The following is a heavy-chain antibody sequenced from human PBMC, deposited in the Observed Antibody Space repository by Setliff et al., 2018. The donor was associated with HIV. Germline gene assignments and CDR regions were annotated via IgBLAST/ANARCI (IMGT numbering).Heavy chain of an antibody. D-gene: IGHD3-3*01. J-gene: IGHJ4*02. V-gene: IGHV3-21*01. CDR1: GFTFSSFT. CDR3: ARAPSPYLEWYFDS. CDR2: LSTNVEYM. Sequence: GGSLRLSCSAFGFTFSSFTLAWVRQAPGKGLEWVSSLSTNVEYMAYAESVKGRFTISRDNARNSLYLQMDSLRVDDTALYYCARAPSPYLEWYFDSWGQGTLVTVSS.